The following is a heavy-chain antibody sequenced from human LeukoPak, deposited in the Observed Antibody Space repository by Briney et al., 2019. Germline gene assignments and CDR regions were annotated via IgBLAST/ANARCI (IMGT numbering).Heavy chain of an antibody. CDR3: ARGVSLWFGELSIPGGYYYYMDV. CDR1: GYTFTGYY. D-gene: IGHD3-10*01. V-gene: IGHV1-8*02. J-gene: IGHJ6*03. CDR2: IYPNSGNT. Sequence: ASVKVSCKASGYTFTGYYMHWVRQAPGQGLEWMGWIYPNSGNTGYAQKFQGRVTMTRNTSISTAYMELSSLRSEDTAVYYCARGVSLWFGELSIPGGYYYYMDVWGKGTTVTISS.